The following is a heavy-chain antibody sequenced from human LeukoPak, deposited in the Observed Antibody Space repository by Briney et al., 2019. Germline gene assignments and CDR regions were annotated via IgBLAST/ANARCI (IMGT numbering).Heavy chain of an antibody. CDR1: GYSFTSYW. V-gene: IGHV5-51*01. Sequence: GESLQISCQGSGYSFTSYWIGWVRQMPGKGLEWMGIIYPGDPDTRYSPSFQGQVTISADKSISTAYLQWSSLKASDTAMYYCARGMSSGWSGADYWGQGTLVTVSS. CDR2: IYPGDPDT. CDR3: ARGMSSGWSGADY. J-gene: IGHJ4*02. D-gene: IGHD6-19*01.